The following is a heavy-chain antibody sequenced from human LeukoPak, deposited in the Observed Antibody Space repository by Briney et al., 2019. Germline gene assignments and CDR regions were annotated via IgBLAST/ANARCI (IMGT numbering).Heavy chain of an antibody. J-gene: IGHJ6*03. D-gene: IGHD3-3*01. Sequence: GGSLRLSCAASEFTFSSYWMSWVRQAPGKGLEWVANIKQDGSEKYYVDSVKGRFTISRDNAKNSLYLQMNSLRAEDTAVYYCARVAEYYDFWTTYYYYYMDVWGKGTTVTVSS. CDR1: EFTFSSYW. CDR3: ARVAEYYDFWTTYYYYYMDV. V-gene: IGHV3-7*01. CDR2: IKQDGSEK.